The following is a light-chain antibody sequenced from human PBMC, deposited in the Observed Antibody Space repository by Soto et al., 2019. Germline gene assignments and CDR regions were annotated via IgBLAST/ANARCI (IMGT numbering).Light chain of an antibody. Sequence: QSALTQPPSASGAPGQRVTISCSGSSSNIGSNYVYWYQQLPGAAPKLLIHSNDQRPSGVPDRFSGSKSGTSASLAISGLRSEDEADYYCAAWDVSQSGSFVFGTGTKVTVL. CDR1: SSNIGSNY. V-gene: IGLV1-47*02. J-gene: IGLJ1*01. CDR2: SND. CDR3: AAWDVSQSGSFV.